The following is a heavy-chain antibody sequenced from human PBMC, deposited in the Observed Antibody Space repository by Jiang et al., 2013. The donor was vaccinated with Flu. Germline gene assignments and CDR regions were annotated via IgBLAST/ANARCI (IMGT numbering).Heavy chain of an antibody. V-gene: IGHV1-46*01. D-gene: IGHD3-10*01. Sequence: SGAEVKKPGASVKVSCKASGNTFTTYYFHWVRQAPGQGLEWMGVINPSGGTTNYAQKFQGRVTMTSDTSTSTVYMTLSNLTSEDAAVYYCAQDSARGKDCWGQGTLVTVSS. CDR1: GNTFTTYY. CDR2: INPSGGTT. CDR3: AQDSARGKDC. J-gene: IGHJ4*02.